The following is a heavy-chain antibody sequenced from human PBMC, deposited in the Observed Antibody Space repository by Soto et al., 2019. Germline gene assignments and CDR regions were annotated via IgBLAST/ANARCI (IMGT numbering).Heavy chain of an antibody. CDR2: ISSSSSYI. CDR3: AKGVGAAAGPDFDY. V-gene: IGHV3-21*04. D-gene: IGHD6-13*01. Sequence: GGSLRLSCAASGFTFSDYIMNWVRQAPGKGLEWLSSISSSSSYIFYADSVKGRFTISRDNSKNTLYLQMNSLRAEDTAVYYCAKGVGAAAGPDFDYWGQGTLVTVAS. CDR1: GFTFSDYI. J-gene: IGHJ4*02.